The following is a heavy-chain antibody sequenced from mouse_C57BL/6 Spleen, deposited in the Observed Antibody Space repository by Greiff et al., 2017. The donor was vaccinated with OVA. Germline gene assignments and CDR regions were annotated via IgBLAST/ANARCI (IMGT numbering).Heavy chain of an antibody. CDR2: IYPRDGST. CDR3: ARLEGGSSHFDY. Sequence: VQLQQSGPELVQPGASVKLSCTASGYTFTSYDINWVTPRPGPGLEWLGWIYPRDGSTKYNEKFKGKATLTVDTSSSTAYMELHSLTSKDSAVYFCARLEGGSSHFDYWGQGTTLTVSS. CDR1: GYTFTSYD. V-gene: IGHV1-85*01. D-gene: IGHD1-1*01. J-gene: IGHJ2*01.